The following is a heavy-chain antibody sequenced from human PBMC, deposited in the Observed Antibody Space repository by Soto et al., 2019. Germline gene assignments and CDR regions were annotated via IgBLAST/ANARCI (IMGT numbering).Heavy chain of an antibody. CDR1: GGSISSGGYY. J-gene: IGHJ6*02. Sequence: KPSETLSLTCTVSGGSISSGGYYWSWIRQHPGKGLEWIGYIYYSGSTYYNPSLKSRVTISVDTSKNQFSLKLSSVTAADTAVYYCARDLRFRGFYGMDVWGQGTTVTVS. CDR2: IYYSGST. CDR3: ARDLRFRGFYGMDV. D-gene: IGHD3-10*01. V-gene: IGHV4-31*03.